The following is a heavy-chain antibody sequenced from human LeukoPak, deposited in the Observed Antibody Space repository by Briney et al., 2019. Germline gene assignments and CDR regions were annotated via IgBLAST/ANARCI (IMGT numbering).Heavy chain of an antibody. Sequence: GGSLRLSCAASGFTFSSYEMNWVRQAPGKGLEWVSYISGSGSTIYYADSVKGRFTISRDNAKNSLYLQMNSLRAEDTAVYYCARAVVSYWYFDLWGRGTLVTVSS. J-gene: IGHJ2*01. V-gene: IGHV3-48*03. CDR3: ARAVVSYWYFDL. D-gene: IGHD5/OR15-5a*01. CDR1: GFTFSSYE. CDR2: ISGSGSTI.